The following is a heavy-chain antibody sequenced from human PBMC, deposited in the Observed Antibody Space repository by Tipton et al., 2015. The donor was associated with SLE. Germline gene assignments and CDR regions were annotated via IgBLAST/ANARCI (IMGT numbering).Heavy chain of an antibody. D-gene: IGHD3-9*01. CDR3: ARDLEVRYFDWLFPDWYFDL. CDR1: GFTFSSYW. Sequence: SLRLSCAASGFTFSSYWMSWVRQAPGKGLEWVANIKQDGSEKYYVDSVKGRFTISRDNAKNSLYLQMNSLRAEDTAVYYCARDLEVRYFDWLFPDWYFDLWGRGTLVTVSS. CDR2: IKQDGSEK. V-gene: IGHV3-7*01. J-gene: IGHJ2*01.